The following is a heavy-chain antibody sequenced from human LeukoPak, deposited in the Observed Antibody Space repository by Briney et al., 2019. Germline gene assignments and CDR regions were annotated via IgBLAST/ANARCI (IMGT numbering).Heavy chain of an antibody. CDR1: GFTFSSYW. V-gene: IGHV3-74*01. CDR3: ARVRGPRLPAARVYYYYYYGMDV. J-gene: IGHJ6*02. D-gene: IGHD2-2*01. Sequence: RTGGSLRLSCAASGFTFSSYWMHWVRQAPGKGLVWVSRINSDGSSTSYADSVKGRFTISRDNAKNTLYLQMNSLRAEDTAVYYCARVRGPRLPAARVYYYYYYGMDVWGQGTTVTVSS. CDR2: INSDGSST.